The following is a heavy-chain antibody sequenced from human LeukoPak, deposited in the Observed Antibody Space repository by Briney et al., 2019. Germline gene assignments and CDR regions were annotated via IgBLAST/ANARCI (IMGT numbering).Heavy chain of an antibody. CDR2: INSDESNT. CDR1: GFTFSHYL. V-gene: IGHV3-74*01. J-gene: IGHJ3*02. D-gene: IGHD2-8*01. Sequence: QAGGSLRLSCAASGFTFSHYLMHWVRQAPGKGLVWVSRINSDESNTNSYADSVKGRFINSRDNAKNTLYLQMNSLRAEDTAVYFCGRGGNGIDIWGQGTTVIVSS. CDR3: GRGGNGIDI.